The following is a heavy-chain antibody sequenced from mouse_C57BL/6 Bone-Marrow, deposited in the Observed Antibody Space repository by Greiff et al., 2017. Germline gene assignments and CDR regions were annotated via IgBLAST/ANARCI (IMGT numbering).Heavy chain of an antibody. V-gene: IGHV1-56*01. CDR2: IFPGSGST. J-gene: IGHJ2*01. CDR3: ARSVLITTVVADY. D-gene: IGHD1-1*01. Sequence: QVQLQQSGPELVRPGASVKISCKAPGYTFTSHWMQWVSQRPGQGLEWIGEIFPGSGSTYYNGKFKGKATLTVDTSSSTAYMQLSSLTSEDSAVYFCARSVLITTVVADYGGQGTTLTVSS. CDR1: GYTFTSHW.